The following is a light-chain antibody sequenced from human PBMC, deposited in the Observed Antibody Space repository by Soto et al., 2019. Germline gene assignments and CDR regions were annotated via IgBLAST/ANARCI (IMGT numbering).Light chain of an antibody. J-gene: IGLJ2*01. CDR1: SSDVGAYKY. V-gene: IGLV2-8*01. Sequence: QSALTQPPSASGSPGQSVTISCTGTSSDVGAYKYVSWYQQYPGKAPKLMIYEVSKRPSGVPDRFSGSKSGNTASLTVSGLQAEDEADYYCTSYVGSSIRVVGGGTEVTVL. CDR2: EVS. CDR3: TSYVGSSIRV.